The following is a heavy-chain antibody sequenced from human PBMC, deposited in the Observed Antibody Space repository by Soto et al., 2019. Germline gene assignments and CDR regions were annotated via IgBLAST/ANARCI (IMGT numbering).Heavy chain of an antibody. D-gene: IGHD6-19*01. Sequence: QVQLVESGGGVVQPGMSLRLSCAASGFTFSSYGMHWVRQAPGKGLEWVAVISYDGINKYYADSVKGRFTISRDNSKNTLYLQMNSLRAEDTAVYYCAKSSLAVAYMGDGMDVWGQGTTVTVSS. CDR1: GFTFSSYG. J-gene: IGHJ6*02. CDR3: AKSSLAVAYMGDGMDV. CDR2: ISYDGINK. V-gene: IGHV3-30*18.